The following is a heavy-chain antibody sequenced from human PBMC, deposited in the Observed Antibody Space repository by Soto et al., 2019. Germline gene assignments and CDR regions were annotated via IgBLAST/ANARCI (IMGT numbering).Heavy chain of an antibody. J-gene: IGHJ6*02. CDR1: GGSFSGYY. CDR2: INHSGST. V-gene: IGHV4-34*01. D-gene: IGHD3-10*01. Sequence: PSETLSLTCADYGGSFSGYYWSWIRQPPGKGLEWIGEINHSGSTNYNPSLKSRVTISVDTSKNQFSLKLSSVTAADTAVYYCARLGSGSYFRLVRYGMAVWGQGTTVTVSS. CDR3: ARLGSGSYFRLVRYGMAV.